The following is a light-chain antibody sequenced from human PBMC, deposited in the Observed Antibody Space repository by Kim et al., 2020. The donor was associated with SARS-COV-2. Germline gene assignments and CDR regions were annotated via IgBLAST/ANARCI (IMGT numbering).Light chain of an antibody. V-gene: IGKV1-39*01. CDR2: VTS. CDR3: QQSYSTAT. J-gene: IGKJ1*01. CDR1: QSISNY. Sequence: SAFVGDRVTITCRASQSISNYLHWYQQKPGKAPKLLIYVTSSLQSGVPSRFSGSGSGTDFTLTISSLQPEDFATYYCQQSYSTATFGPGTKVDIK.